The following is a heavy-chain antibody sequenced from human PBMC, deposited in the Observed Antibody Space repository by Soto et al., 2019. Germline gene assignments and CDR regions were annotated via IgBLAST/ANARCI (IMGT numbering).Heavy chain of an antibody. V-gene: IGHV3-21*01. D-gene: IGHD2-15*01. CDR1: GFTFSSYS. Sequence: GGSLRLSCAASGFTFSSYSMNWVRQAPGKGLEWVSSISSSSIYIYSADSVTGRFAISRDNAKNSLFLQMNSLRAEDTAVYYCATQTQVTRNGEYFQHWGQGALVTVPS. CDR3: ATQTQVTRNGEYFQH. CDR2: ISSSSIYI. J-gene: IGHJ1*01.